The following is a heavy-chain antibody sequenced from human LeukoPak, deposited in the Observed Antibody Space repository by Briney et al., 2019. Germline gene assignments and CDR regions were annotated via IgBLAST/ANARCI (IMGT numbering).Heavy chain of an antibody. CDR3: ACASYGGYADY. J-gene: IGHJ4*02. V-gene: IGHV5-51*01. CDR2: IYPGDSDT. D-gene: IGHD5-12*01. CDR1: GSIFTSYW. Sequence: GESLQISCKGSGSIFTSYWIGWVRQLPGKGLEWMGIIYPGDSDTRYSPSFQGQVTISADKSISTAYLQWSSLKASDTAMYYCACASYGGYADYWGQGTLVTVSS.